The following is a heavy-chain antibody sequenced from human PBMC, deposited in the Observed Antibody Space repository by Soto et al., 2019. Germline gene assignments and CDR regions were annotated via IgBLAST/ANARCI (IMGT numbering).Heavy chain of an antibody. V-gene: IGHV4-61*01. Sequence: SETLSLTCTVSGGSVSSGSYYWSWIRQPPGKGLEWIGYIYYSGSTNYNPSLKSRVTISVDTSKNQFSLKLSSVTAADTAVYYCARDPLDRTFDYWGQGTLVTVSS. J-gene: IGHJ4*02. CDR3: ARDPLDRTFDY. CDR1: GGSVSSGSYY. CDR2: IYYSGST. D-gene: IGHD3-22*01.